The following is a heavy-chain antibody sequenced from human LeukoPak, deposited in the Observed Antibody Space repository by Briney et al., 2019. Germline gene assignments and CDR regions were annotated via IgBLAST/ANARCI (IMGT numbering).Heavy chain of an antibody. CDR1: GFTFSSYA. Sequence: GGSLRLSCAASGFTFSSYAMSWVRQAPGKGLEWVSAISGSGGSTYYADSVKGRFTISRDNSKNTLYLQMNSLRAEDTAVYYCAKDHRPAAAGTRGDFDYWGQGTLVTVSS. J-gene: IGHJ4*02. CDR2: ISGSGGST. CDR3: AKDHRPAAAGTRGDFDY. V-gene: IGHV3-23*01. D-gene: IGHD6-13*01.